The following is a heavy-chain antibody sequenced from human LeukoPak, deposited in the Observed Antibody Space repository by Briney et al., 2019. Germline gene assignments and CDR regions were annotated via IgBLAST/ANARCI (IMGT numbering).Heavy chain of an antibody. V-gene: IGHV3-23*01. J-gene: IGHJ5*02. D-gene: IGHD3-10*01. CDR3: AKLDSPWAARGSFDH. CDR1: GFTFSSYG. CDR2: ISGSGGST. Sequence: PGGSLRLSCAASGFTFSSYGMHWVRQAPGKGLEWVSAISGSGGSTYYADSVKGRFTVSRDNSKNTLFLQMTRLRAEDTAVYYCAKLDSPWAARGSFDHWGQGALVTVSS.